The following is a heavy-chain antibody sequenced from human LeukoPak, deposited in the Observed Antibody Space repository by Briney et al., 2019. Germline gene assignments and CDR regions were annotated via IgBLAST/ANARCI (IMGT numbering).Heavy chain of an antibody. J-gene: IGHJ4*02. CDR3: AKRGRDQLLCYSDY. V-gene: IGHV3-23*01. CDR1: GFTFSSSA. D-gene: IGHD2-2*01. CDR2: ITGRGGST. Sequence: PGGSLRLSCAASGFTFSSSAMGSVRQAPGKGLEWVSDITGRGGSTDYADSVKGRFTISRDNSKNTLYLQMNSLRAEDTAVYYCAKRGRDQLLCYSDYWGQGTLVTVSS.